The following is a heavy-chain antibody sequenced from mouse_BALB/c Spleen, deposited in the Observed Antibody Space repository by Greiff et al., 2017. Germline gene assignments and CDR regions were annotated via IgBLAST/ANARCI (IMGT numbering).Heavy chain of an antibody. CDR1: GFDFSRYW. J-gene: IGHJ1*01. CDR3: ARRWGLGIDWYFDV. CDR2: INPDSSTI. Sequence: EVQLQQSGGGLVQPGGSLKLSCAASGFDFSRYWMSWVRQAPGKGLEWIGEINPDSSTINYTPSLKDKFIISRDNAKNTLYLQMSKVRSEDTALYYCARRWGLGIDWYFDVWGAGTTVTVSS. D-gene: IGHD2-3*01. V-gene: IGHV4-1*02.